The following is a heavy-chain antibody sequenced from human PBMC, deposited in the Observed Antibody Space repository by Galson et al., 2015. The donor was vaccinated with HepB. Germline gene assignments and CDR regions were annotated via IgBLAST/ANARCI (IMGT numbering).Heavy chain of an antibody. Sequence: SVKVSCKASGYTFTSYDINWVRQATGQGLEWMGWMNPNSGNIGYAQKFQGRVTMTRNTSISTAYMELSSLRSEDTAVYYCAKDVSAFMITFGGVIVPKWGQGTLVTVSS. J-gene: IGHJ4*02. CDR1: GYTFTSYD. CDR2: MNPNSGNI. V-gene: IGHV1-8*01. D-gene: IGHD3-16*02. CDR3: AKDVSAFMITFGGVIVPK.